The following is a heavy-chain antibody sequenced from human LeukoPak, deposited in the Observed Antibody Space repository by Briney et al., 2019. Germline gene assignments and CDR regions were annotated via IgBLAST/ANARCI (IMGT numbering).Heavy chain of an antibody. J-gene: IGHJ4*02. V-gene: IGHV4-59*01. CDR2: IYYSGST. D-gene: IGHD1-26*01. CDR1: GGSISSYY. Sequence: SETLSLTCTVSGGSISSYYWSCIRQPPGKGLEWIGYIYYSGSTNYNPSLKSRVTISVDTSKNQFSLKLSSVTAADTAVYYCARGQWESGGYFDDWGQGTLVTVSS. CDR3: ARGQWESGGYFDD.